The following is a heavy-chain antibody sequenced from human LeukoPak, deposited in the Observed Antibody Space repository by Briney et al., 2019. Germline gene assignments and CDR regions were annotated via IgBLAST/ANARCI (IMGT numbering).Heavy chain of an antibody. CDR2: IYTSVNI. D-gene: IGHD3-22*01. Sequence: SETLSLTCTVSGGSISNYYWSWIRLPAGKGLEWIGRIYTSVNIDYNPSLKSRVTMSVDTSRNQFSLKLWSVTAADTAVFYCARESKTYDGSGYYHDSWGQGTLVTVSS. V-gene: IGHV4-4*07. CDR3: ARESKTYDGSGYYHDS. CDR1: GGSISNYY. J-gene: IGHJ4*02.